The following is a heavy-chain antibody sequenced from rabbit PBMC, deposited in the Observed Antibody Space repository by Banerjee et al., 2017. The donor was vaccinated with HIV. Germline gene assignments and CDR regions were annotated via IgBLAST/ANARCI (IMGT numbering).Heavy chain of an antibody. J-gene: IGHJ6*01. Sequence: QSLEESGGDLVKPGASLTLTCTASGFSFSSSYWICWVRQAPGKGPEWIGCIYTGSGSTYYASWAKGRFTISKTSSTTMTLQMTSLTAADTATYFCARGVDVGVGAMGLWGPGTLVTVS. CDR3: ARGVDVGVGAMGL. CDR1: GFSFSSSYW. V-gene: IGHV1S40*01. CDR2: IYTGSGST. D-gene: IGHD5-1*01.